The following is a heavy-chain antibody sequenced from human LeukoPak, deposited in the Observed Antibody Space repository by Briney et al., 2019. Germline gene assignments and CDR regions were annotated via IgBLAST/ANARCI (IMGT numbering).Heavy chain of an antibody. J-gene: IGHJ5*02. CDR3: ARARIVDTAMVGGGFDP. CDR1: GGSFSGYY. V-gene: IGHV4-34*01. CDR2: INHSGST. D-gene: IGHD5-18*01. Sequence: SETLSLTCAVYGGSFSGYYWSWIRQPPGKGLEWIGEINHSGSTNYNPSLKSRVTISVDTSKNQFSLKLSSVTAADTAVYYCARARIVDTAMVGGGFDPWGQGTLVTVSS.